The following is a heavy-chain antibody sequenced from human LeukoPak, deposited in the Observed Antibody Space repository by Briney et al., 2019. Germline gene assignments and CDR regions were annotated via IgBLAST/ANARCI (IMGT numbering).Heavy chain of an antibody. CDR1: GFTVSSYY. V-gene: IGHV3-66*01. CDR3: ARGQQLVPIDY. CDR2: IYGGGST. Sequence: SGGSLRLSCAASGFTVSSYYMSWVRQAPGKGLEWVSVIYGGGSTYYADSVKGRFTISRDISKNTVYLQMNSLRAEDTAVFYCARGQQLVPIDYWGQGTLVTVSS. D-gene: IGHD6-13*01. J-gene: IGHJ4*02.